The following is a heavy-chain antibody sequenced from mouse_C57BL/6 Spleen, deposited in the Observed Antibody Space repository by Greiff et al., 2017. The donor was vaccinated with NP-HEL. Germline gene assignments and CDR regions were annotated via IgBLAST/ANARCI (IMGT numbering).Heavy chain of an antibody. D-gene: IGHD1-1*01. CDR2: IDPETGGT. Sequence: VQLQQSGAELVRPGASVTLSCKASGYTFTDYEMHWVKQTPVHGLEWIGAIDPETGGTAYNQKFKGKAILTADKSSSTAYMELRSLTSEDSAVYYCTREGLLRSWFAYWGQGTLVTVSA. V-gene: IGHV1-15*01. J-gene: IGHJ3*01. CDR3: TREGLLRSWFAY. CDR1: GYTFTDYE.